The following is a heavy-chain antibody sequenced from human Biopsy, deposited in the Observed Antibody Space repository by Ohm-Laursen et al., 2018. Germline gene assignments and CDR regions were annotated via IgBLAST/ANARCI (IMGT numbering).Heavy chain of an antibody. Sequence: SDTLSLTCTVSGDFVSNNFWTWIRQPPGKTLEWIAYKFYRGTTTYNPSLKGRVIVSVDPPKSQISLKLTSVTASDTAIYYCARLTRRGNIIFFDYWGQGTLVAVSS. D-gene: IGHD1-26*01. CDR3: ARLTRRGNIIFFDY. CDR2: KFYRGTT. CDR1: GDFVSNNF. V-gene: IGHV4-59*08. J-gene: IGHJ4*02.